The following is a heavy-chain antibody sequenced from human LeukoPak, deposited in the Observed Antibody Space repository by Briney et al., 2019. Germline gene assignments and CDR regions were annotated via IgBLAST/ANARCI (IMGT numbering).Heavy chain of an antibody. V-gene: IGHV1-69*13. Sequence: SVKVSYKASGGTFSSYAISWVRQAPGQGLEWMGGIIPIFGTANYAQKFQGRVTITADESTSTAYMELSSLRSEDTAVYYCARDGLYYDFWSGYYKGGSDYYYGMDVWGQGTTVTVSS. D-gene: IGHD3-3*01. J-gene: IGHJ6*02. CDR3: ARDGLYYDFWSGYYKGGSDYYYGMDV. CDR1: GGTFSSYA. CDR2: IIPIFGTA.